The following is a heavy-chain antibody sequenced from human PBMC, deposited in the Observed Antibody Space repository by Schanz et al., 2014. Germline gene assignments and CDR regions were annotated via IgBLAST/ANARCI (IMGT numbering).Heavy chain of an antibody. J-gene: IGHJ6*02. Sequence: QVQLVQSGPEVKKPGSSVKVSCQAFGDTFSKYNIMWVRQAPGQGLEWLGWMNPNSGDTGYPRKFQDRVTMTRNTSISTAYMELRNLRSDDTAVYYCARAKRFGDMDVWGQGTTVTVSS. V-gene: IGHV1-8*01. CDR1: GDTFSKYN. CDR3: ARAKRFGDMDV. CDR2: MNPNSGDT. D-gene: IGHD3-10*01.